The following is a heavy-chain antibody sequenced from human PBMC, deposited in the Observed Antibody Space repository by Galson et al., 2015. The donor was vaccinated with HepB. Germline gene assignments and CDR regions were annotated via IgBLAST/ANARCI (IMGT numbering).Heavy chain of an antibody. V-gene: IGHV1-18*01. CDR2: VSGNNDNT. CDR3: ARVFYKYDNSGFSWFDP. Sequence: SVKVSCKASGYTFNIYGITWVRQAPGQGLEWMGWVSGNNDNTKYAQKFQGRVTMTTDTSTSTGYMELRSLRSDDTAVYYWARVFYKYDNSGFSWFDPWGQGTLVTVSS. J-gene: IGHJ5*02. D-gene: IGHD3-22*01. CDR1: GYTFNIYG.